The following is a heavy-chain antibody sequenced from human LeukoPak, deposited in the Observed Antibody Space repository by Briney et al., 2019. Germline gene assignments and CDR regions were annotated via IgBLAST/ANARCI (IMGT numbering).Heavy chain of an antibody. V-gene: IGHV3-23*01. J-gene: IGHJ4*02. CDR2: ISDSGGST. Sequence: GGSLRLSCVASGFTFSDYAMSWVRQAPGKGLEWVSGISDSGGSTYYADSVKGRCTISRDNSKNTVSLQMNNLRAEDTAVYFCARHGSFIPLGGQGTLVTVT. CDR1: GFTFSDYA. CDR3: ARHGSFIPL. D-gene: IGHD3-10*01.